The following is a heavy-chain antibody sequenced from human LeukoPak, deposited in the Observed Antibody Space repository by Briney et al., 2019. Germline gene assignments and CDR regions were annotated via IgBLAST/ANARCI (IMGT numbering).Heavy chain of an antibody. Sequence: PSETLSLTCTVSGGSISSYYWSWIRQPAGKGLEWIGRIYTSGSTNYNPSLKSRVTMSVDTSKNQFSLNLTSVTAADTAIYYCARSYGDYLNFDYWGQGTLVTVSS. D-gene: IGHD4-17*01. V-gene: IGHV4-4*07. J-gene: IGHJ4*02. CDR1: GGSISSYY. CDR3: ARSYGDYLNFDY. CDR2: IYTSGST.